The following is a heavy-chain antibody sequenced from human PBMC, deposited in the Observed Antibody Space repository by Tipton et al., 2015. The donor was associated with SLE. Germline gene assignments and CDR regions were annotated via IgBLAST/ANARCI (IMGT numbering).Heavy chain of an antibody. CDR3: AGGKTYGGYFDY. CDR1: GGSFSGYY. D-gene: IGHD4-23*01. Sequence: TLSLTCAVYGGSFSGYYRSWIRQHPGKGLEWIGYIYYSGSTYYNPSLKSRVTISVDTSKNQFSLKLTSVTAADTAVYYCAGGKTYGGYFDYWGQGTLVTVSS. CDR2: IYYSGST. V-gene: IGHV4-31*11. J-gene: IGHJ4*02.